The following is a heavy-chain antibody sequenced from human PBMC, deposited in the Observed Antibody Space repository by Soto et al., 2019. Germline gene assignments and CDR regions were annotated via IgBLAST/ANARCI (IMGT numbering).Heavy chain of an antibody. D-gene: IGHD6-13*01. Sequence: SETLSLTCTVSGGSISSYYWSWIRQPAGKGLEWIGRIYTSGSTNYNPSLKSRVTMSVDTSKNQFSLKLSSVTAADTAVYYCAARIAAAGTGGMDVWGQGTTVTVSS. CDR2: IYTSGST. V-gene: IGHV4-4*07. J-gene: IGHJ6*02. CDR3: AARIAAAGTGGMDV. CDR1: GGSISSYY.